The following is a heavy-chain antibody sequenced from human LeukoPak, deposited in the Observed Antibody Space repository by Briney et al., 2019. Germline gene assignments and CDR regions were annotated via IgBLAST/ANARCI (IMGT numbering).Heavy chain of an antibody. J-gene: IGHJ2*01. V-gene: IGHV1-18*01. D-gene: IGHD1-26*01. CDR3: ARGVVGATTYWYFDL. Sequence: ASVKVSCKASGYTFTSYGISWVRQAPGQGLEWMGWISAYNGNTNYAQKLQGRVTITTDTSTSTAYMELRSLRSDDTAVYYCARGVVGATTYWYFDLWGRGTLVTVSS. CDR1: GYTFTSYG. CDR2: ISAYNGNT.